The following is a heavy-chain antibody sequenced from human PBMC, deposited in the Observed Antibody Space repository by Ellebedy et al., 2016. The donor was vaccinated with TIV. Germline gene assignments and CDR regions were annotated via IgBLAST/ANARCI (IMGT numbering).Heavy chain of an antibody. CDR3: ARDCPSYYFDS. Sequence: SQTLSLTCVIFGDRVSHNSAAWTWIRQSQSRGLEWLGRTYYRSRWSNDYAVSVKGRITVNPDTSKNQFSLQLNSMTPEDTAVYYCARDCPSYYFDSWGQGILVTVSS. J-gene: IGHJ4*02. CDR2: TYYRSRWSN. V-gene: IGHV6-1*01. D-gene: IGHD7-27*01. CDR1: GDRVSHNSAA.